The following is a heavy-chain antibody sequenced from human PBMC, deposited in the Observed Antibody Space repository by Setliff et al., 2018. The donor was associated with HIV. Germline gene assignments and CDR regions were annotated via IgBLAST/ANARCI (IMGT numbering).Heavy chain of an antibody. CDR3: ARVYRPQQLIRGYYSYYMDV. Sequence: GGSLRLSCAASGFSFSSYWMHWVRQAPGKGLVWVSRINTDGRSTTYADSVKGRFTISRDNAKNTLYLQMNSLRAEDTAVYYCARVYRPQQLIRGYYSYYMDVWGKGTAVTVSS. D-gene: IGHD6-13*01. CDR2: INTDGRST. V-gene: IGHV3-74*01. CDR1: GFSFSSYW. J-gene: IGHJ6*03.